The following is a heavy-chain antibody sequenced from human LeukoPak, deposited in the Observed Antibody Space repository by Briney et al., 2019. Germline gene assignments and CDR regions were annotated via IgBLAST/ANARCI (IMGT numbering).Heavy chain of an antibody. J-gene: IGHJ4*02. D-gene: IGHD6-13*01. Sequence: PGGSLRLSCAASGFTFSTYGIHWVRQAPGKGLEWVANIKQDGSEKYCVDSVKGRFTISRDNAKNSLYLQMNSLRAEDTAVYYCARDRWRGIAADWGQGTLVTVSS. V-gene: IGHV3-7*01. CDR2: IKQDGSEK. CDR1: GFTFSTYG. CDR3: ARDRWRGIAAD.